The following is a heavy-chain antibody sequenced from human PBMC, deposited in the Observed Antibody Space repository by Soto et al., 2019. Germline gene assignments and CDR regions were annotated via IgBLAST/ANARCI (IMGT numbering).Heavy chain of an antibody. CDR2: INHSGST. V-gene: IGHV4-34*01. J-gene: IGHJ6*03. Sequence: SETLSLTCAVYGGSFSGYYWSWIRQPPGKGLEWIGEINHSGSTNYNPSLKSRVTISVDTSKNQFSLKLSSVTAADTAVYYCARGSLSSIAAAGAYYMDVWGKGTTVTVSS. CDR1: GGSFSGYY. CDR3: ARGSLSSIAAAGAYYMDV. D-gene: IGHD6-13*01.